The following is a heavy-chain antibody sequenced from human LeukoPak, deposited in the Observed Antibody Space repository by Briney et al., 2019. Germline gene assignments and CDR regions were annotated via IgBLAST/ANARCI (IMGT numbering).Heavy chain of an antibody. CDR2: IKQDGSEK. D-gene: IGHD2-2*02. J-gene: IGHJ6*03. CDR3: ARHRGDIVVVPAAIEVYYYYYMDV. V-gene: IGHV3-7*01. CDR1: GLTFSRDW. Sequence: GGSLRLSCEGFGLTFSRDWMSWVRRAPGKGLEWVANIKQDGSEKYYVDSVKGRFTISRDNAKNSLYLQMNSLRAEDTAVYYCARHRGDIVVVPAAIEVYYYYYMDVWGKGTTVTVSS.